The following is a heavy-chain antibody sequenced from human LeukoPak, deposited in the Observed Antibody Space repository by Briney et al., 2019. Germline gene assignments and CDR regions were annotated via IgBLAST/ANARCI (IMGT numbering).Heavy chain of an antibody. D-gene: IGHD5-12*01. J-gene: IGHJ4*02. CDR1: GLTFSSQW. CDR2: SKNTADGGTT. Sequence: PGGSLRLSCAASGLTFSSQWMSWVRQAPGKGLEWVGRSKNTADGGTTDYAAPVKGRFTISRDDSKSTLYLQMNSLKTDDTAVYFCTTAKWLLKYWGQGTLVTVSS. CDR3: TTAKWLLKY. V-gene: IGHV3-15*01.